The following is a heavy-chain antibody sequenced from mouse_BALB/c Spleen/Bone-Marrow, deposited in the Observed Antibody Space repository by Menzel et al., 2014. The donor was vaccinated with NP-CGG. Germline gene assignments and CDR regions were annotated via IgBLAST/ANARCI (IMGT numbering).Heavy chain of an antibody. V-gene: IGHV1S135*01. J-gene: IGHJ1*01. Sequence: EVQLQQSGPELEKPGASVKISCKASGYSFTGYSMNWVKQSNGKSLEWIGNIDPYYGGTTYNQKFKGKATLTVDKSSSTDYMQLKSLTSEDSAVYCCTRRGSSWCFDVWGAGTTVTVPS. CDR1: GYSFTGYS. CDR3: TRRGSSWCFDV. CDR2: IDPYYGGT. D-gene: IGHD1-1*01.